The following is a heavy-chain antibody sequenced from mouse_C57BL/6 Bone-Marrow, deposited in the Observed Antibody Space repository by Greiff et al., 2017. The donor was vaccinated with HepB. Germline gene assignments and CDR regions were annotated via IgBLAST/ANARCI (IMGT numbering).Heavy chain of an antibody. CDR3: ARSGVDDYPAWFAY. Sequence: VQLQQSGPVLVKPGASVKMSCKASGYKFTDYYMNWVKQRPGRGLEWIGRIDPNSGGTKYNEKFKSKATLTVDKPSTTAYMQLSSLTSEDAAVYLCARSGVDDYPAWFAYWGQGTLVTVSA. CDR1: GYKFTDYY. V-gene: IGHV1-72*01. CDR2: IDPNSGGT. D-gene: IGHD2-4*01. J-gene: IGHJ3*01.